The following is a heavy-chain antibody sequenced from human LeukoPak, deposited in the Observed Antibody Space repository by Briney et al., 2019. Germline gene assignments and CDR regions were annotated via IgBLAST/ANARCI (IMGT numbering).Heavy chain of an antibody. CDR1: GFTFSSYS. Sequence: PGGSLRLSCAASGFTFSSYSMNWVRQAPGKGLEWVSSISSSSSYIYYADSVKGRFTISRDNAKNSLYLQMNSLRAEDTAVYYCAREEGELPRDYMDVWAKGPRSPSP. CDR3: AREEGELPRDYMDV. CDR2: ISSSSSYI. J-gene: IGHJ6*03. V-gene: IGHV3-21*01. D-gene: IGHD1-7*01.